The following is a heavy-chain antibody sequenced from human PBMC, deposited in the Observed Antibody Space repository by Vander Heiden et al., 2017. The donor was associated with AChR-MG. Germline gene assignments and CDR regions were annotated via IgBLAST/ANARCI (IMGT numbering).Heavy chain of an antibody. CDR2: ITDRGDST. CDR1: GFHLKPNA. Sequence: EVQLLESGGGLVQPGGSLRLSWSASGFHLKPNAMSWVRPAPGKRLEWVSTITDRGDSTNYADSVKGRFTISRDNSKNTLYLQMNSLRAEDTAVYYCAKDCSMVVGGMDVWGQGTTVTVSS. V-gene: IGHV3-23*01. D-gene: IGHD2-21*01. J-gene: IGHJ6*02. CDR3: AKDCSMVVGGMDV.